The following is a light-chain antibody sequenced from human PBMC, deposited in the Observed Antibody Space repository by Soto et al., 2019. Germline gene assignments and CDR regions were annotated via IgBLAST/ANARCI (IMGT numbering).Light chain of an antibody. Sequence: TGTSSDVGGYNYVSWYQHHPGKAPKLIIYDVTNRPSGVSNPFSGSKSSNTASLTISGLQPEDEADYYCSSYTTSNTRQIVFGTGTKVTVL. CDR1: SSDVGGYNY. V-gene: IGLV2-14*03. J-gene: IGLJ1*01. CDR3: SSYTTSNTRQIV. CDR2: DVT.